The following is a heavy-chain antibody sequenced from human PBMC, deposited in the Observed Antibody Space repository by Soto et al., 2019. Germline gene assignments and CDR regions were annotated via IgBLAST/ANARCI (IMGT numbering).Heavy chain of an antibody. J-gene: IGHJ5*01. CDR2: INHSGST. V-gene: IGHV4-34*01. CDR3: ARGVYDILTGYYGPYNWFDS. D-gene: IGHD3-9*01. Sequence: PSETLSLTCAVYGGSFSGYYWSWIRQPPGRGLEWIGEINHSGSTNYNPSLKSRVTISVDTSKNQFSLKLSSVTAADTAVYYCARGVYDILTGYYGPYNWFDSWGQGTPVTVSS. CDR1: GGSFSGYY.